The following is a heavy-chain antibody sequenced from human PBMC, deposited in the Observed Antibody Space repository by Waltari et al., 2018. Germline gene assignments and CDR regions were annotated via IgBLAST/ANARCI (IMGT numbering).Heavy chain of an antibody. CDR1: RFMFSNFA. CDR3: AKGRGNYLDFMDGFDM. Sequence: EVHLLASGGDLVHPGGSLRLSCAASRFMFSNFAMTWVRQAPGKGLEWVATSSGTSDKTYYADSVKGRFTISRDNSKNTLNLQMNSLRVDDTAVYYCAKGRGNYLDFMDGFDMWGQGTRVTVSS. D-gene: IGHD5-12*01. V-gene: IGHV3-23*01. CDR2: SSGTSDKT. J-gene: IGHJ3*02.